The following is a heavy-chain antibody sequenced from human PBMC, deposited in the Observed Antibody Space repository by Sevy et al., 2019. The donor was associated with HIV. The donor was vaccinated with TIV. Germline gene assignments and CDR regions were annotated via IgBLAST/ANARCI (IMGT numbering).Heavy chain of an antibody. CDR3: ARGEGYCSGGSCYAWGAFDI. CDR2: IKQDGSEK. D-gene: IGHD2-15*01. CDR1: GFTFSSYW. Sequence: GGSLRLSCAASGFTFSSYWMSWVRQAPGKGLEWVANIKQDGSEKYYVDSVKGRFTISRDNAKNSLYLQMNSLRAEDTAVYYCARGEGYCSGGSCYAWGAFDIWGQRTMVTVSS. V-gene: IGHV3-7*03. J-gene: IGHJ3*02.